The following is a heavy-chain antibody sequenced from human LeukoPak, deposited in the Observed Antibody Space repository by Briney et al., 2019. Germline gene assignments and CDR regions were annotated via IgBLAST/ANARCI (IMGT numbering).Heavy chain of an antibody. CDR1: GFTFNHYG. Sequence: AGGSLRLSCAATGFTFNHYGMHWVRQAPGKGLEWVAVIWSDGTNTYYSDSVKGRSTISRVDSEKTVYLQMKSLRPDDSGVYYCARDAQRGFDYSNSLQYWGQGTPVTVST. CDR2: IWSDGTNT. CDR3: ARDAQRGFDYSNSLQY. V-gene: IGHV3-33*01. J-gene: IGHJ4*02. D-gene: IGHD4-11*01.